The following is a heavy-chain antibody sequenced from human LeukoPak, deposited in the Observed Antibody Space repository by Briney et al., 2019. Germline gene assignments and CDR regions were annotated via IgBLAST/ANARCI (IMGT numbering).Heavy chain of an antibody. V-gene: IGHV4-39*01. CDR3: ARLLRSSGWYFPFDY. Sequence: ASETLSLTCTVSGGSISSSNYYWGWIRQPPGKGLEWIGNIYYSGSTYYNPSLKSRVTISVDTSKNQFSLKLSSVTAADTAVYYCARLLRSSGWYFPFDYWGQGTLVTVSS. D-gene: IGHD6-19*01. J-gene: IGHJ4*02. CDR1: GGSISSSNYY. CDR2: IYYSGST.